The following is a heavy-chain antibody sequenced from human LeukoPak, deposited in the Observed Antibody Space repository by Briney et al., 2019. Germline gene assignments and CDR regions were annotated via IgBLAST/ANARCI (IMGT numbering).Heavy chain of an antibody. Sequence: GRSLRLSCAASGFIFSSYAMHWVRQAPGKGPEWVAIIWYDGSNKYYAESVEGRFAISRDNSKNTLYLQMNSLRAEDTAVYSCARGLGYSYGYGIDYWGQGTLVIASS. CDR2: IWYDGSNK. V-gene: IGHV3-33*01. D-gene: IGHD5-18*01. J-gene: IGHJ4*02. CDR1: GFIFSSYA. CDR3: ARGLGYSYGYGIDY.